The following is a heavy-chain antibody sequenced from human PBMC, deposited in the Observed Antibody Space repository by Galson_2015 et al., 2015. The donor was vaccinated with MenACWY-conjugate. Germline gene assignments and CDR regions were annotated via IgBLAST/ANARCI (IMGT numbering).Heavy chain of an antibody. D-gene: IGHD4-17*01. J-gene: IGHJ4*02. Sequence: SLRLSCAASGFTFSSYGIYWVRQAPGKGPEWVADISFDGRYKFYVESVKGRFAISRDNSKSTVILQMNSLRPEDTAVYYCTTRASVTTAITYWGQGTLVIVSS. CDR2: ISFDGRYK. CDR1: GFTFSSYG. CDR3: TTRASVTTAITY. V-gene: IGHV3-30*03.